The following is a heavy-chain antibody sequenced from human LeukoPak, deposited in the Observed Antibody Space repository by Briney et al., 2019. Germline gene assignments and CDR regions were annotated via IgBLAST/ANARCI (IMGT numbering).Heavy chain of an antibody. J-gene: IGHJ4*02. Sequence: GGSLRLSCAASGFTFSNYAMSWVRQAPGKGLEWVAAISGSGGSTYYADSVKGRFTISRDNAKNSLYLQMNSLRAEDTAVYYCARSHDYVWGSYRLSLYYFDYWGQGTLVTVSS. CDR1: GFTFSNYA. V-gene: IGHV3-23*01. CDR2: ISGSGGST. D-gene: IGHD3-16*02. CDR3: ARSHDYVWGSYRLSLYYFDY.